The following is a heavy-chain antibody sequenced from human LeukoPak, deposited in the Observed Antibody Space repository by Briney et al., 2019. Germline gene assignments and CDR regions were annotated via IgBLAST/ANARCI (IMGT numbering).Heavy chain of an antibody. D-gene: IGHD6-19*01. V-gene: IGHV3-21*01. CDR2: ISSSSSYI. CDR1: GFTFSSYS. Sequence: SGGSLRLSCAASGFTFSSYSMNWVRQAPGKGLEWVSSISSSSSYIYYADSVKGRFTISRDNAKNSLYLQMNSLRAEDTAVYYCARAGAVAGTDAFDIWGQGTMVTVSS. J-gene: IGHJ3*02. CDR3: ARAGAVAGTDAFDI.